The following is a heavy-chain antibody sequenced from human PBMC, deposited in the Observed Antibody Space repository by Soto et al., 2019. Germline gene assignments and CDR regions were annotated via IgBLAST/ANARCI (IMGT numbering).Heavy chain of an antibody. V-gene: IGHV3-48*03. CDR3: AREVTVFGVIIPTPMDV. J-gene: IGHJ6*02. CDR2: ISGSGTTI. CDR1: GFTFSGYE. Sequence: GGSLSLSCSATGFTFSGYEMNWVRQAPGKGLEWISYISGSGTTIYYADAVKGRFTISRDNAKKSLYLQMNSLRAEDTAVYYCAREVTVFGVIIPTPMDVWGQGTTVTVS. D-gene: IGHD3-3*01.